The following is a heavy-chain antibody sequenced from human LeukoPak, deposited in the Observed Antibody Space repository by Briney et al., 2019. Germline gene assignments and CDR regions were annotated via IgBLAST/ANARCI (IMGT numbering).Heavy chain of an antibody. J-gene: IGHJ4*02. Sequence: KPSETLSLTCTVSGGSISNYYWTWIRQPPGKGLEWIGYIYYSGSTNYNPSLNSRVTISLDTSKNQFSLMLRSLTAADTAVYYCARRYTASPGERFDYWGQGTLVTVSS. CDR2: IYYSGST. CDR3: ARRYTASPGERFDY. CDR1: GGSISNYY. V-gene: IGHV4-59*08. D-gene: IGHD2-2*02.